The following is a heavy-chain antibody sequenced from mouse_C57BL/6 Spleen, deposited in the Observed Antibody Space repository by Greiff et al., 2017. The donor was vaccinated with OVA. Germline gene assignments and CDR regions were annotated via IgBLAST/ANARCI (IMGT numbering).Heavy chain of an antibody. CDR1: GYTFTDYY. J-gene: IGHJ4*01. CDR2: SVPVRCRT. Sequence: QVQLQQSGPELVKPGASVKISCKASGYTFTDYYINWVTQRPGQGLEWIGWSVPVRCRTYYKEKFKGKATLTVDKSASTAYMLLSSLTSEDSAVYFCSRKRDYYGSSYEGYYAMDYWGQGTSVTVSS. V-gene: IGHV1-75*01. D-gene: IGHD1-1*01. CDR3: SRKRDYYGSSYEGYYAMDY.